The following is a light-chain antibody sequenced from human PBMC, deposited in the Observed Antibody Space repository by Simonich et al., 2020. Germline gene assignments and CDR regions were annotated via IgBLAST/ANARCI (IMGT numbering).Light chain of an antibody. CDR3: QQYYSTPNT. Sequence: DIVMTQSPDSLAVSLGERATINCKSSQSVLYSSNNTNYLAWYQQKPGQPPKLLIYWEYTRESGVPDRVSGSGSGTDFTLTISSLQAEDVAVYYCQQYYSTPNTFGQGTKLEIK. J-gene: IGKJ2*01. V-gene: IGKV4-1*01. CDR2: WEY. CDR1: QSVLYSSNNTNY.